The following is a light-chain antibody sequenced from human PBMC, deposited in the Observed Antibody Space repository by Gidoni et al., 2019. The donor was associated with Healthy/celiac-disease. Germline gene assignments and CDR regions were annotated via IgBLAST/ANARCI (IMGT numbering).Light chain of an antibody. CDR2: SNN. CDR3: AAWDDSLNGYPGV. J-gene: IGLJ3*02. CDR1: SSNIGSNT. Sequence: QYVLPQPPAASGTPGQRVTISCSGSSSNIGSNTVNWYQQRPGTAPKLLLYSNNQRPSGVPDRFSGSQSGTSASPAISGLQSEDEADYYCAAWDDSLNGYPGVCGGGTKLTVL. V-gene: IGLV1-44*01.